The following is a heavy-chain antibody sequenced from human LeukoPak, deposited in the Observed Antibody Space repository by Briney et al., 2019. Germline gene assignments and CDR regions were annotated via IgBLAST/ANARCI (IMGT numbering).Heavy chain of an antibody. Sequence: SVKVSCKASGGTFSSYAISWVRQAPGQGLEWMGRIIPILGIANYGQKFQGRVTITADKSKSTAYMGLSSLRSEDTAVYYCARAGTEYYYDSSGYPDYWGQGTLVTVSS. CDR2: IIPILGIA. D-gene: IGHD3-22*01. V-gene: IGHV1-69*04. J-gene: IGHJ4*02. CDR3: ARAGTEYYYDSSGYPDY. CDR1: GGTFSSYA.